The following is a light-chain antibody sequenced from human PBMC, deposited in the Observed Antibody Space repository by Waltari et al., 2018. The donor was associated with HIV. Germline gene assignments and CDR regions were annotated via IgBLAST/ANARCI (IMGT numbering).Light chain of an antibody. J-gene: IGLJ2*01. V-gene: IGLV1-47*01. CDR3: AAWDDSLSGLV. CDR1: TPNIGRTY. Sequence: QSVLTQPPSTSGTPGQRFTISCSGSTPNIGRTYVSWYQQFPGKTPKLLIYRNDQRPSGVPDRFSGSKSGTSASLAISGLRSEDEADYYCAAWDDSLSGLVFGGGTKLTVL. CDR2: RND.